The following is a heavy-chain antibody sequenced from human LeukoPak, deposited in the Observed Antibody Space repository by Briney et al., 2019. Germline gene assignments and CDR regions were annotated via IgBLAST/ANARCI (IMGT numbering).Heavy chain of an antibody. Sequence: GGSLRLSCAASGFTFSSYWMHWVRQAPGKGLVWVSRINSDGSSTSYADSVKGRFTISRDNSKNTLYLQMNSLRAEDTAVYYCARDKVATPLDYWGQGTLVTVSS. CDR2: INSDGSST. D-gene: IGHD5-12*01. CDR3: ARDKVATPLDY. CDR1: GFTFSSYW. J-gene: IGHJ4*02. V-gene: IGHV3-74*01.